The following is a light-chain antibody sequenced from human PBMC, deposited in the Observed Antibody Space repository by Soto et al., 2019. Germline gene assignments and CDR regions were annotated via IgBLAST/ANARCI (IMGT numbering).Light chain of an antibody. J-gene: IGKJ5*01. CDR1: QTISSW. CDR3: QQYESLPLT. V-gene: IGKV1-5*03. CDR2: KAS. Sequence: IQMTQSPSTLSGSVGDRVTITCRASQTISSWLAWYQQKPGKAPKLLIYKASTLKSGVPSRFSGSGSGTEFTLTISSLKNDDFATYYCQQYESLPLTFGQGTRLEIK.